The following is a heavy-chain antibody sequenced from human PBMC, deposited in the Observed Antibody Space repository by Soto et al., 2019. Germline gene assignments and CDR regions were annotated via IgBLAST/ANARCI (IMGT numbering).Heavy chain of an antibody. CDR2: VWHDGTNK. V-gene: IGHV3-33*01. CDR3: ARYPGKDEAIDY. Sequence: QVQVVESGGGVVQPGRSLRLSCAASGFTFRKFGMHWVRQAPGKGLERVAVVWHDGTNKYYGDFVEGRFTISRDNSKNTVYLQMNSLRAEDTAVYYCARYPGKDEAIDYWGQGTLVTVSS. J-gene: IGHJ4*02. CDR1: GFTFRKFG.